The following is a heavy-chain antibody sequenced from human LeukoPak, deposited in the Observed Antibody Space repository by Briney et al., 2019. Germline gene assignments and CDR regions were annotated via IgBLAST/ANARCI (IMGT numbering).Heavy chain of an antibody. D-gene: IGHD6-6*01. V-gene: IGHV4-59*05. CDR1: GGSISSYY. CDR2: IYNSGTK. Sequence: SETLSLTCTVSGGSISSYYWAWIRQPPGKGLEWVGTIYNSGTKYYNSSLKSRVTLSVDTSNNQFSLNVNTVTAADTAVYYCARQARSLATRPYYFDYWGQGTLVTVSS. CDR3: ARQARSLATRPYYFDY. J-gene: IGHJ4*02.